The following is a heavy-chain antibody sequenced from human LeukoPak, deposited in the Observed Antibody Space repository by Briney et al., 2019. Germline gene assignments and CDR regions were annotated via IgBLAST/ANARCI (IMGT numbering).Heavy chain of an antibody. CDR1: GAAVSANSAA. CDR2: TYYRSKWYN. CDR3: VRHVHLRELSLAFAY. V-gene: IGHV6-1*01. Sequence: SQTLSLTCVISGAAVSANSAAGYWIRQSPSRGLEWLGRTYYRSKWYNDYAVSVKSRITINPDTSMNQFSLQLNSVTPEDTAVYYCVRHVHLRELSLAFAYWGQGTLVTVSS. D-gene: IGHD3-16*02. J-gene: IGHJ4*02.